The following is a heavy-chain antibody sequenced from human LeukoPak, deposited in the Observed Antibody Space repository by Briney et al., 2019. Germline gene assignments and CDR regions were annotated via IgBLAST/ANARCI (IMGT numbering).Heavy chain of an antibody. D-gene: IGHD5-24*01. Sequence: ASVKVSCKASGYTFTSYGISWVRQAPGQGLEWMGWISAYNGNTDYAQKLQGRVTMTRNTSISTAYMELSSLRSEDTAVYYCARDNSVRDEAWWFSPWGQGTLVTVSS. CDR2: ISAYNGNT. CDR1: GYTFTSYG. V-gene: IGHV1-18*01. J-gene: IGHJ5*02. CDR3: ARDNSVRDEAWWFSP.